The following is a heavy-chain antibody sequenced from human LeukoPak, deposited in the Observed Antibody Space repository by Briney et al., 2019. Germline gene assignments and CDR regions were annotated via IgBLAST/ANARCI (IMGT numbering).Heavy chain of an antibody. CDR3: ARRGQDAFDI. J-gene: IGHJ3*02. Sequence: SETLSLTCAVSGGSISSGGYSWSWIRQPPGKGLEWIGYIYHSGSTYYNPSLKSRVTISVDTSKNQFSLKLSSVTAADTAVYYCARRGQDAFDIWGQGTMVTVSS. V-gene: IGHV4-30-2*05. D-gene: IGHD3-10*01. CDR2: IYHSGST. CDR1: GGSISSGGYS.